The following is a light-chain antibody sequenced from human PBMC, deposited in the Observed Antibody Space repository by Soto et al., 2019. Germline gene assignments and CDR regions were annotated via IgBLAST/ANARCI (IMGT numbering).Light chain of an antibody. CDR1: QSVTSTY. Sequence: EVVMTQSPATLSVSPGEGATLSCRASQSVTSTYLAWYQQKPGKAPRLLIYDASNRATGIPDRFSGSGSGTDFTLTISRLEPEDFAVYYCQQYGSSPITFGQGTRLEIK. CDR3: QQYGSSPIT. CDR2: DAS. V-gene: IGKV3-20*01. J-gene: IGKJ5*01.